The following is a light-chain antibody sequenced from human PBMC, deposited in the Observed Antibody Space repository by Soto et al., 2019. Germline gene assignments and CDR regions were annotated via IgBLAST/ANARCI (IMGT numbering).Light chain of an antibody. CDR2: GAS. Sequence: EIVLTQSPGTLSLSPGERATLSCRASQSVSSSYLAWYQQKPGQAPRLLIYGASSRATGIPDRFSGSGSGTDFTLNISRLEPEDFAVYYCQQYGSSSWTCGQGPKVEIK. CDR1: QSVSSSY. J-gene: IGKJ1*01. CDR3: QQYGSSSWT. V-gene: IGKV3-20*01.